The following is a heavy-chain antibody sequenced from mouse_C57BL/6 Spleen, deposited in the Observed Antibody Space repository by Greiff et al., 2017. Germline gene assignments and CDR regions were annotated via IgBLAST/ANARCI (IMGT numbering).Heavy chain of an antibody. V-gene: IGHV1-7*01. Sequence: VKLMESGAELAKPGASVKLSCKASGYTFTSYWMHWVKQRPGQGLEWIGYINPSSGYTKYNQKFKDKAKLTADKSSSTAYMQLSSLTYEDSAVYYCARSLYDYDAAYWGQGTLVTVSA. D-gene: IGHD2-4*01. J-gene: IGHJ3*01. CDR3: ARSLYDYDAAY. CDR1: GYTFTSYW. CDR2: INPSSGYT.